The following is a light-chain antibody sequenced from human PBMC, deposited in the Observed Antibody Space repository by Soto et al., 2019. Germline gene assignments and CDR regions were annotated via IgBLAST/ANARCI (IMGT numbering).Light chain of an antibody. J-gene: IGLJ3*02. CDR2: TNN. CDR1: SSNIGSNY. Sequence: QSVLTQPPSASGTPGQRVTISCSGSSSNIGSNYVYWYQQVPGTAPNLVIYTNNQRPSGVPDRFSGSKSGTSASLAITGLRYEDEAAYYCASWDDSLSGPVFGGGTKLTVL. CDR3: ASWDDSLSGPV. V-gene: IGLV1-47*02.